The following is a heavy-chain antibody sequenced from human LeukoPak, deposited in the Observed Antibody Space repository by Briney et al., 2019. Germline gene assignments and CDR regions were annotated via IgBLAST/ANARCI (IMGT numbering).Heavy chain of an antibody. D-gene: IGHD6-19*01. CDR2: IWNDGSRK. Sequence: GGSLRLSCAASGLIFSNYGMHWVRQVPGKGLEWVGIIWNDGSRKDYGDSVKGRFTISRDNSKNTLYLQMNTLRVEDTALYYCAKGGIEVGHPAGLYFFDSWGQGTLVTVSS. CDR1: GLIFSNYG. V-gene: IGHV3-33*06. J-gene: IGHJ4*02. CDR3: AKGGIEVGHPAGLYFFDS.